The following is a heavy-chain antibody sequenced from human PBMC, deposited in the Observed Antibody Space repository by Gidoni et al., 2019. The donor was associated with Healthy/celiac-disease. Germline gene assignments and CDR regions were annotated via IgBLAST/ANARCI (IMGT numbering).Heavy chain of an antibody. V-gene: IGHV3-23*01. CDR2: ISGSGGST. D-gene: IGHD2-2*01. CDR3: ARVGQGVHCSSTSCYKGWYFDL. CDR1: GFAFSSYA. J-gene: IGHJ2*01. Sequence: EVQLLESGGGLVQPGGSLRLSCAASGFAFSSYAMRGVRQAPGKGLEWGSAISGSGGSTYYADSVKGRFTISRDNSKNTLYLQMNSLRAEDTAVYYCARVGQGVHCSSTSCYKGWYFDLWGRGTLVTVSS.